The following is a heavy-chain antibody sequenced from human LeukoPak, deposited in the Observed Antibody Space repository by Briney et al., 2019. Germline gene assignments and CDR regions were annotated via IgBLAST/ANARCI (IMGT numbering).Heavy chain of an antibody. CDR1: EFTLSSYA. Sequence: GGSLRLSCAASEFTLSSYAMHWVRQAPGKGLEWVAFISYDGVTKTYADSVRGRFTISRDSSKTTLHLQLDSLRAEDTAVYYCVRNNNNDYWGQGTLVTVSS. J-gene: IGHJ4*02. V-gene: IGHV3-30*02. CDR3: VRNNNNDY. D-gene: IGHD2/OR15-2a*01. CDR2: ISYDGVTK.